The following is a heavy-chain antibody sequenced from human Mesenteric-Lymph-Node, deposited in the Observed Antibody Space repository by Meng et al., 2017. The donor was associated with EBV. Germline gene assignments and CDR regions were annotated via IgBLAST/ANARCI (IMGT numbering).Heavy chain of an antibody. CDR2: ITTSTKI. J-gene: IGHJ4*01. V-gene: IGHV3-21*06. CDR1: GFTFRSYG. D-gene: IGHD3-16*01. Sequence: VQLVESGGDLVKPGGSLRLSCAASGFTFRSYGMNWVRQAPGKGLEWVASITTSTKIYYADSVQGRFTISRDNAKNSLYLQMNSLRAEDTAIYYCARALGDSTAYWGRGTLVTVSS. CDR3: ARALGDSTAY.